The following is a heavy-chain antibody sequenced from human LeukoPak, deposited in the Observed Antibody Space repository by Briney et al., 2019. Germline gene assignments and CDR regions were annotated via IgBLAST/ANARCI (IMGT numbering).Heavy chain of an antibody. D-gene: IGHD4-11*01. CDR3: AREVNSNYGRLRDYYYYYYMDV. CDR1: GGSISSYY. Sequence: SQTLSLTCTVSGGSISSYYWSWIRQPPGKGLEWIGYIYNSGSTNYNPSLKSRVTISVDTSKNQFSLKLSSVTAADTAVYYCAREVNSNYGRLRDYYYYYYMDVWGKGTTVTVSS. CDR2: IYNSGST. J-gene: IGHJ6*03. V-gene: IGHV4-4*08.